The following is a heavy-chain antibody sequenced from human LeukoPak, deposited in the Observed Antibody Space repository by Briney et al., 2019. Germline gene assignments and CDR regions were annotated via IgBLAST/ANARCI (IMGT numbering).Heavy chain of an antibody. CDR2: ISSSSSYI. CDR1: GFTFSSYS. V-gene: IGHV3-21*01. Sequence: GGSLRLSCAASGFTFSSYSMNWVRQAPGKGLEWVSSISSSSSYIYYADSVKGRFTISRDNAKNSLYLQMISLRAEDTAVYYCARVRTLRIAAAGTVDYWGQGTLVTVSS. D-gene: IGHD6-13*01. CDR3: ARVRTLRIAAAGTVDY. J-gene: IGHJ4*02.